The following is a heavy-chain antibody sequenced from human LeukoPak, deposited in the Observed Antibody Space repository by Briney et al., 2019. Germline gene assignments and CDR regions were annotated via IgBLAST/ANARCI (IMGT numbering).Heavy chain of an antibody. CDR1: GYTFATHF. V-gene: IGHV1-2*02. D-gene: IGHD2-21*02. CDR3: ARPTYCGSDCYFNFDY. CDR2: IKPNSGVT. Sequence: ASVKVSCKTSGYTFATHFMHWVRQAPGQGLEWMGYIKPNSGVTNYAQKFRGRVTMTWDTSISTAYIELSGLISDDTAIYYCARPTYCGSDCYFNFDYWGQGTLVTVSS. J-gene: IGHJ4*02.